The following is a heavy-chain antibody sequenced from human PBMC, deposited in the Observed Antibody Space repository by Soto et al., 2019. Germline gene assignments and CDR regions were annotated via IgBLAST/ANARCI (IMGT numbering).Heavy chain of an antibody. V-gene: IGHV1-18*04. D-gene: IGHD2-15*01. CDR2: ISAYNGNT. CDR3: VVAAQPYYFDY. Sequence: ASVKLSCKACGYTFTSYYMHWVRQAPGQGLEWMGWISAYNGNTNYAQKLQGRVTMTTDTSTSTAYMELRSLRSDDTAVYYCVVAAQPYYFDYWGQGTLVTVSS. J-gene: IGHJ4*02. CDR1: GYTFTSYY.